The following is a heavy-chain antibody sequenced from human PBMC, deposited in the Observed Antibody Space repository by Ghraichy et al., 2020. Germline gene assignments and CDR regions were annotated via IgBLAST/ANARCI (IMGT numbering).Heavy chain of an antibody. Sequence: SQTLSLTCAISGDSVTSNSASWYWIRQAPSRGLKWLGRTYYRSKWYNDYAVSVKSRITINPDTSKNQFSLQLNSVTPEDTAVYYCAREGSSRPVGPWGHGTLVTAS. V-gene: IGHV6-1*01. CDR2: TYYRSKWYN. J-gene: IGHJ5*02. D-gene: IGHD6-13*01. CDR3: AREGSSRPVGP. CDR1: GDSVTSNSAS.